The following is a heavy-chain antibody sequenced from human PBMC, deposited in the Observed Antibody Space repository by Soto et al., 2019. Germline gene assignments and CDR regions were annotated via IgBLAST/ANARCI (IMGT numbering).Heavy chain of an antibody. D-gene: IGHD1-26*01. V-gene: IGHV3-15*01. J-gene: IGHJ4*02. CDR2: SKSKPDGGTT. Sequence: GESLKISCAASGFTFSNAGMSWVRQAPGKGLEWVGRSKSKPDGGTTDYAAPVKGRFTISRDDSKNTLSLQMNRLKTEDTAWYSCTSRGSYPSSSDDWGQGTLVTVSS. CDR1: GFTFSNAG. CDR3: TSRGSYPSSSDD.